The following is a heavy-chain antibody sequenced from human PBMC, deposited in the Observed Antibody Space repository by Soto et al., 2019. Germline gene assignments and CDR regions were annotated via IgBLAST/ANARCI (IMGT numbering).Heavy chain of an antibody. J-gene: IGHJ4*02. CDR3: ARDSDFWSGYPDY. CDR1: GFTFSSYS. D-gene: IGHD3-3*01. CDR2: ISSSSSYI. Sequence: EVQLVESGGGLVKPGGSLRLSCAASGFTFSSYSMNWVRQAPGKGLEWVSSISSSSSYIYYADSVKGRFTISRDNAKNSLYLQMNSLRAEDTAVYYCARDSDFWSGYPDYWGQGTLVTVSS. V-gene: IGHV3-21*01.